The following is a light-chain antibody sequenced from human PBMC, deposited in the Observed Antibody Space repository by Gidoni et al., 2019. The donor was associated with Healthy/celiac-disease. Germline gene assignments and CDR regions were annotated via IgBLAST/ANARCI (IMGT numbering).Light chain of an antibody. CDR3: QQYDNLLIT. CDR1: QDISNY. V-gene: IGKV1-33*01. CDR2: DAS. J-gene: IGKJ5*01. Sequence: IQMPQTPSSLSASVGDRGTITCQASQDISNYLNWYQQKPGKAPKLLIYDASNLETGVPSRFSGSGSGTDFTFTISSLQPEDIATYYCQQYDNLLITFGQGTRLEIK.